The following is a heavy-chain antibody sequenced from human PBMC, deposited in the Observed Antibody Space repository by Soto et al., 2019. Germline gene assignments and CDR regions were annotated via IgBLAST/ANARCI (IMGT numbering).Heavy chain of an antibody. CDR3: AIVRMLWYGELSH. D-gene: IGHD3-10*01. Sequence: QVQLVQSGAEVKKPGASVKISCKTSGHTFMTYALHWVRQAPGQRPEWMGWINPGNGNTEYSQKLQGRVTITRDTSARTVFMEVANMTSEDPAVYYCAIVRMLWYGELSHWGQGTQV. V-gene: IGHV1-3*01. CDR2: INPGNGNT. J-gene: IGHJ4*02. CDR1: GHTFMTYA.